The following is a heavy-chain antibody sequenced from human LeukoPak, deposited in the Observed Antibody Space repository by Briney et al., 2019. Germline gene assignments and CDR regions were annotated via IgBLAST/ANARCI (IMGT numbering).Heavy chain of an antibody. CDR2: ISSSGST. CDR1: GDSISSGDYY. J-gene: IGHJ4*02. D-gene: IGHD1-26*01. CDR3: ARDRRSGSYYSFYDY. Sequence: SETLSLTCTVSGDSISSGDYYWSWIRQPAGKGLEWIGRISSSGSTNYNPSLKSRVTISVDTSKNQFSLKLSSVTAADTAVYYCARDRRSGSYYSFYDYWGQGTLVTVSS. V-gene: IGHV4-61*02.